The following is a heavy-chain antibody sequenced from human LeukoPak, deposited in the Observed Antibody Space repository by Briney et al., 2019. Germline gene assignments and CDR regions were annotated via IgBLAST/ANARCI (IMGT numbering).Heavy chain of an antibody. D-gene: IGHD6-19*01. CDR1: GYTLTELS. Sequence: ASVKVSCKVSGYTLTELSMHWVRQAPGKGLEWMGGFDPEDGETIYAQKFQGRVTMTEDTSTDTAYMELSSLRSEDTAVYYCATDLGYSSGWYGVWEDYWGQGTLVTVSS. J-gene: IGHJ4*02. V-gene: IGHV1-24*01. CDR3: ATDLGYSSGWYGVWEDY. CDR2: FDPEDGET.